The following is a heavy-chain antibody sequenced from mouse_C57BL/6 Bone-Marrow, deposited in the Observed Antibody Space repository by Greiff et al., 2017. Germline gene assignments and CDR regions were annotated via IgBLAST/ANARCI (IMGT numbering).Heavy chain of an antibody. V-gene: IGHV1-50*01. CDR1: GYTFTSYW. Sequence: QVQLQQPGAELVKPGASVKLSCKASGYTFTSYWMQWVKQRPGQGLEWIGEIDPSDSYTNYNQKFKGKATLTVDTSSSTAYMQLSSLTSEDSAVYYCARGGLRRGFAYWGQGTLVTVSA. J-gene: IGHJ3*01. D-gene: IGHD2-4*01. CDR3: ARGGLRRGFAY. CDR2: IDPSDSYT.